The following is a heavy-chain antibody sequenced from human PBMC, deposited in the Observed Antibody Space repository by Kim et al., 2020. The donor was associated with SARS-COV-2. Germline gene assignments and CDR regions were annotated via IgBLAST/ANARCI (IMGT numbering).Heavy chain of an antibody. V-gene: IGHV1-2*06. CDR2: VHANSGGP. J-gene: IGHJ3*02. CDR3: ARERVCVGPSGYPAFGI. CDR1: GYTFTGYY. D-gene: IGHD3-22*01. Sequence: ASVKVSCKASGYTFTGYYVNWVRQAPGQGLEWMGRVHANSGGPNYAQKFQDRVTMTRDTSITTAYMELRSLRSDDSAVYYCARERVCVGPSGYPAFGIWG.